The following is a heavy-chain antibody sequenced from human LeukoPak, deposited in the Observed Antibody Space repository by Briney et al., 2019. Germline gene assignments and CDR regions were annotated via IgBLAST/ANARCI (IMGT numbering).Heavy chain of an antibody. Sequence: PSETLSLTCAVYGGSFSGYYWSWIRQPPGKGLEWIGEINHSGSTNYNPSLKSRVTISVDTSKNQFSLKLSSVTAADTAVYYCARARSSWFDYWGQGTLVTVSS. V-gene: IGHV4-34*01. J-gene: IGHJ4*02. CDR2: INHSGST. CDR1: GGSFSGYY. D-gene: IGHD6-13*01. CDR3: ARARSSWFDY.